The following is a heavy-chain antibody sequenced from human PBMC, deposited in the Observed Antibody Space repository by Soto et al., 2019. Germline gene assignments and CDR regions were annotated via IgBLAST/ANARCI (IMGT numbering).Heavy chain of an antibody. J-gene: IGHJ4*01. CDR1: GFSLTTTGVG. Sequence: QITLKESGPSLVKPTQTLTLTCTFSGFSLTTTGVGVVWIRQPPGKALEWLALIYWDDDKHYSPSLRSRLTVTKDTTKNQVVLTXTNVXXXXXXXXXXAXVXXXXQWLXRLDHWGXGTLVTVSS. V-gene: IGHV2-5*02. CDR2: IYWDDDK. CDR3: AXVXXXXQWLXRLDH. D-gene: IGHD6-19*01.